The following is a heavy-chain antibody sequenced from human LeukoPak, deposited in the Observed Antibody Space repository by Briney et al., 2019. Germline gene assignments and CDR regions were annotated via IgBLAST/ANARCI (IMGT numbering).Heavy chain of an antibody. Sequence: TLSLTCAVSGGSISSGGYSWSWIRQPPGKGLEWIGYIYHSGSTYYNPSLKSRVTISVDRSKNQFSLKLSSVTAADTAAYYCARGELSSPYYFDYWGQGTLVTVSS. J-gene: IGHJ4*02. CDR1: GGSISSGGYS. V-gene: IGHV4-30-2*01. CDR3: ARGELSSPYYFDY. D-gene: IGHD3-16*02. CDR2: IYHSGST.